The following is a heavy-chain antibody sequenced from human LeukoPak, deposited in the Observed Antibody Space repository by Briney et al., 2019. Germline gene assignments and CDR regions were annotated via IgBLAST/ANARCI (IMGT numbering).Heavy chain of an antibody. CDR3: ARGRGYCSSTSCRRDYYYGMDV. J-gene: IGHJ6*02. V-gene: IGHV1-69*02. CDR2: IIPIPGIA. D-gene: IGHD2-2*01. Sequence: ASVKVSCKASLGTFRSYTISWVRQAPGEGREWMGRIIPIPGIANYAQKFQGRVTITADKSTSTAYMELSSLRSEDTAVYYCARGRGYCSSTSCRRDYYYGMDVWGQGTTVTVSS. CDR1: LGTFRSYT.